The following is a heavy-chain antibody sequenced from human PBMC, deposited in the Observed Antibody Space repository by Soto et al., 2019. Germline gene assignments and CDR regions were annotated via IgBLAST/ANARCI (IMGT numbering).Heavy chain of an antibody. CDR1: GGSISSSSYY. CDR3: ASTLRGNSAHDY. Sequence: SETLSLTCTVSGGSISSSSYYWGWIRQPPGKGLEWIGSIYYSGSTYYNPSLKSRVTISVDTSKNQFSLKLSSVTAADTAVYYCASTLRGNSAHDYWGQGTLVTVSS. CDR2: IYYSGST. V-gene: IGHV4-39*01. D-gene: IGHD1-7*01. J-gene: IGHJ4*02.